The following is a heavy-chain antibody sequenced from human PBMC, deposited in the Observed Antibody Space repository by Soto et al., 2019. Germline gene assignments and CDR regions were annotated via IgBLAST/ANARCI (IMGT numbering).Heavy chain of an antibody. CDR2: ISAYNGNT. J-gene: IGHJ6*02. CDR1: GYTFTSYG. Sequence: QVQLVQSGAEVKKPGASVKVSCKASGYTFTSYGISWVRQAPGQGLEWTGWISAYNGNTNYAQKLQGRVTMTTYTSTSTAYMELRSLRSDDTAVYYCASFSIAAADPYGMDVWGQGPTVTVSS. CDR3: ASFSIAAADPYGMDV. V-gene: IGHV1-18*01. D-gene: IGHD6-13*01.